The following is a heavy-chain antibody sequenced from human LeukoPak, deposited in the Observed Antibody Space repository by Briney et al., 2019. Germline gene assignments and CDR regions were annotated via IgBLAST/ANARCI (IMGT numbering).Heavy chain of an antibody. V-gene: IGHV4-4*07. Sequence: SETLSLTCTVSGGSISSYYWSWIRQPAGKGLEWIGRIYTSGSTNYNPSLKSRVTMSVDTSKNQFSLKLSSVTAADTAVYYCARDGRLGYCSGGSCLNWFDPWGQGTLVTVSS. CDR2: IYTSGST. CDR3: ARDGRLGYCSGGSCLNWFDP. D-gene: IGHD2-15*01. CDR1: GGSISSYY. J-gene: IGHJ5*02.